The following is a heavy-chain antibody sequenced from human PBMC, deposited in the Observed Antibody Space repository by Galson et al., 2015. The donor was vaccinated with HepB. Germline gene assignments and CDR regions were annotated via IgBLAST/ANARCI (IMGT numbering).Heavy chain of an antibody. CDR3: ARGGVDIVATVWGDYYYGMGV. CDR2: IYSGGST. CDR1: GFTVSSNY. Sequence: SLRLSCAASGFTVSSNYMSWVRQAPGKGLEWVSVIYSGGSTYYADSVKGRFTISRDNSKNTLYLQMNSLRAEDTAVYYCARGGVDIVATVWGDYYYGMGVWGQGTTVTVSS. D-gene: IGHD5-12*01. J-gene: IGHJ6*02. V-gene: IGHV3-66*01.